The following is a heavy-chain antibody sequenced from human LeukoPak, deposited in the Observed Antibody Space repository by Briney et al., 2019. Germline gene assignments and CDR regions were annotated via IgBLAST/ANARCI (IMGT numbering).Heavy chain of an antibody. Sequence: ASVKVSCKAPGYTFTSYYMHWVRQAPGQGLEWMGIINPSGGSTSYAQKFQGRVTMTRDTSTSTVYMELSSLRSEDTAVYYCARVGGIAAAGINWFDPWGQGTLVTVSS. D-gene: IGHD6-13*01. CDR1: GYTFTSYY. V-gene: IGHV1-46*01. CDR2: INPSGGST. J-gene: IGHJ5*02. CDR3: ARVGGIAAAGINWFDP.